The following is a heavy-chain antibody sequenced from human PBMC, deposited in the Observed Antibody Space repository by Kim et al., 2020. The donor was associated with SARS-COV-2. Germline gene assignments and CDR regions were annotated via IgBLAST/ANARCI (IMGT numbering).Heavy chain of an antibody. CDR1: GFTFSSYG. J-gene: IGHJ4*02. CDR3: AKDPNYYDFWSGYYKAPGVAYYFDY. CDR2: ISYDGSNK. D-gene: IGHD3-3*01. V-gene: IGHV3-30*18. Sequence: GGSLRLSCAASGFTFSSYGMHWVRQAPGKGLEWVAVISYDGSNKYYADSVKGRFTISRDNSKNTLYLQMNSLRAEDTAVYYCAKDPNYYDFWSGYYKAPGVAYYFDYWGQGTLVTVSS.